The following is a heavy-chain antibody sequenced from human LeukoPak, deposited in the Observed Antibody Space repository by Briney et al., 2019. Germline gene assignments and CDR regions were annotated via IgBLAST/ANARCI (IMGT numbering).Heavy chain of an antibody. CDR3: AREKDDAFDI. V-gene: IGHV3-33*01. CDR2: IWYDGSRY. Sequence: GGSLRLSCAASGFSFSSYAMHWVRQAPGKALEWVAVIWYDGSRYYYADSVRGRFTISRDNSKNTLYLQMNSLRAEDTAVYHCAREKDDAFDIWGQGTMVTVSS. J-gene: IGHJ3*02. CDR1: GFSFSSYA.